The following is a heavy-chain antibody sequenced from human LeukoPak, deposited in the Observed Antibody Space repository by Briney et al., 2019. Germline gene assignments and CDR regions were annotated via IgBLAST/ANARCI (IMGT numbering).Heavy chain of an antibody. D-gene: IGHD3-16*02. J-gene: IGHJ4*02. CDR3: AKGDVFGGVIVIGGLDY. Sequence: PGGSLRLSCAASGFIFSSYAMTWVRQAPGKGLEWVSGISGSGVDTYYADSVKGRFTISRDNSKNTVYLQMNSLRAEDTAVYYCAKGDVFGGVIVIGGLDYWGQGTLVTVSS. CDR1: GFIFSSYA. CDR2: ISGSGVDT. V-gene: IGHV3-23*01.